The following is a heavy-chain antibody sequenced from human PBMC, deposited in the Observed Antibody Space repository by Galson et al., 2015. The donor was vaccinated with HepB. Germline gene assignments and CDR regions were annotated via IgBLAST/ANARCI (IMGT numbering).Heavy chain of an antibody. Sequence: SLRLSCAAYGFTFSNTWLNWVRQVPGEALEWVGRVRSNAAGGTTDFAAPEKGRFTIPRDDSKNMLYLEMNSLRSEDTAVYYCATGRGISGPNNYCDDWGQGTLGTVSS. CDR3: ATGRGISGPNNYCDD. J-gene: IGHJ4*02. CDR1: GFTFSNTW. V-gene: IGHV3-15*01. CDR2: VRSNAAGGTT. D-gene: IGHD3-10*01.